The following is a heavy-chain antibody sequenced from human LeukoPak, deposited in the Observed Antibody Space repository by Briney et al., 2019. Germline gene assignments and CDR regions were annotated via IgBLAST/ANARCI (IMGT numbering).Heavy chain of an antibody. J-gene: IGHJ6*02. CDR3: ARVSSTSCFACYYGMDV. V-gene: IGHV3-66*01. CDR2: IYSDGFT. CDR1: GFTVSSNY. D-gene: IGHD2-2*01. Sequence: GGSLRLPCAASGFTVSSNYMSWVRQAPGKGLEWVSVIYSDGFTDYADSVKGRFTISRDNSKNTLYLQMNSLRAEDTAVYYCARVSSTSCFACYYGMDVWGQGTTVTVSS.